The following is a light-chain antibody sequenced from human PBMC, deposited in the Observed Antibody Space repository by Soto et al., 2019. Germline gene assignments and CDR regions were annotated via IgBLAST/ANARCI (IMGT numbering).Light chain of an antibody. CDR1: RGYSGYA. Sequence: QAVVTQSPSASASLGASVKLTCTLSRGYSGYAIAWHQQQPEKGPRFLMTLNSDGSHTKGDGIPDRFSGSSSGAERYLTISSLQSEDEADYYCQTWGTGIRVFGGGTKLTVL. CDR3: QTWGTGIRV. J-gene: IGLJ3*02. V-gene: IGLV4-69*01. CDR2: LNSDGSH.